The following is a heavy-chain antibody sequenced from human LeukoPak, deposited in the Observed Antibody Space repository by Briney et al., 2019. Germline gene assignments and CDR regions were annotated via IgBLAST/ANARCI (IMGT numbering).Heavy chain of an antibody. CDR1: GDSIRSSNYY. V-gene: IGHV4-39*07. J-gene: IGHJ4*02. Sequence: SETLSLTCAVSGDSIRSSNYYWVWIRQPPGKGLEWIGEINHSGSTNYNPSLKSRVTISVDTSKNQFSLKLSSVTAADTAVYYCARGDLREGFDYWGQGTLVTVSS. CDR3: ARGDLREGFDY. D-gene: IGHD1-26*01. CDR2: INHSGST.